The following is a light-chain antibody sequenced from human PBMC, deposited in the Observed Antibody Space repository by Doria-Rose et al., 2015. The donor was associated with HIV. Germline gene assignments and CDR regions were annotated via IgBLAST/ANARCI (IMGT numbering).Light chain of an antibody. V-gene: IGKV4-1*01. CDR3: QQYYDTPS. CDR2: WAS. Sequence: VLTQSPESLGMSLGERATLNCKSNQSLLYTSTNYLAWYQQKPGQPPKLLIYWASTRQSGVPARFSGSGSGTDFILTISSLEAEDVAVYYCQQYYDTPSFGPGTTVDIK. J-gene: IGKJ3*01. CDR1: QSLLYTSTNY.